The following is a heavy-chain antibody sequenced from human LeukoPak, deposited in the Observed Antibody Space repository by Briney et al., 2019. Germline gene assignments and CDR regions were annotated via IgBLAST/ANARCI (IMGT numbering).Heavy chain of an antibody. CDR2: IYYSGST. Sequence: SETLSLTCTVSGGSISSSSYYWGWIRQPPGKGLEWIGSIYYSGSTYYNPSLKSRVTVSVDTSKNQFSLKVTSVTAADTAVYYCARDGLWIQNAFDIWGQGTMVTVSS. J-gene: IGHJ3*02. CDR3: ARDGLWIQNAFDI. V-gene: IGHV4-39*07. CDR1: GGSISSSSYY. D-gene: IGHD5-18*01.